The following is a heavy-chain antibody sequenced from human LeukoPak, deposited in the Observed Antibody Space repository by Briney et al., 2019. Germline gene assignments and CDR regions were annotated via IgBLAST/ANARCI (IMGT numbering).Heavy chain of an antibody. CDR1: GYTFTRYT. J-gene: IGHJ4*02. CDR2: INTGIGNT. CDR3: ARDTFGTSRPSDY. Sequence: GASVKVSCKASGYTFTRYTVHWVRQAPGQRLEWMGWINTGIGNTKYSQKFQDRLTITRDTSASTAYMELSSLRSEDTAVYYCARDTFGTSRPSDYWGQGTLVTVSA. D-gene: IGHD2-2*01. V-gene: IGHV1-3*04.